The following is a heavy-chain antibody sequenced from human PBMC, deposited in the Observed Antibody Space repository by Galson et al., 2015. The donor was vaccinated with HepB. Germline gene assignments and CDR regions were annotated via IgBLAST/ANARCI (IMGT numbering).Heavy chain of an antibody. Sequence: SLRLSCAASGFTFSSYAMHWVRQAPGKGLEWVAVISYDGSNKYYADSVKGRFTISRDNSKNTLYLQMNSLRAEDTAVYYCARGEQGYGMDVWGQGTTVTVSS. V-gene: IGHV3-30*04. CDR3: ARGEQGYGMDV. CDR2: ISYDGSNK. J-gene: IGHJ6*02. D-gene: IGHD1-26*01. CDR1: GFTFSSYA.